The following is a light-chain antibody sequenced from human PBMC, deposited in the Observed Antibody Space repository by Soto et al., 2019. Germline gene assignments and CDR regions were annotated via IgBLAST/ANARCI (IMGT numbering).Light chain of an antibody. Sequence: QSVLTQPPSLSAAPGQTVTISCSGNTSNIGNNYVAWYQVLPRTAPKLLIYDNDKRPSGIADRFSGSKSGTSAILAITGLQTGDEANYYCGAWDGRLGGVFGGGTKVTVL. CDR1: TSNIGNNY. V-gene: IGLV1-51*01. CDR3: GAWDGRLGGV. J-gene: IGLJ3*02. CDR2: DND.